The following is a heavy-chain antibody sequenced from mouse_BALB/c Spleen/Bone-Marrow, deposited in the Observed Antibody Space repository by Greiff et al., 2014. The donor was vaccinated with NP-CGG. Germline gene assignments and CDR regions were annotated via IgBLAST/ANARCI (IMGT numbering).Heavy chain of an antibody. CDR3: APYYYGSSQFAY. Sequence: VQLKQSGAELVKPGASVKLSCTASGFNIKDTYMHWVKQRPEQGLEWIGRIDPANGNTKYDPKFQGKATTTADTSSNTAYLQLSSLTSEDTAVYYCAPYYYGSSQFAYWGQGTLVTVSA. CDR1: GFNIKDTY. D-gene: IGHD1-1*01. J-gene: IGHJ3*01. CDR2: IDPANGNT. V-gene: IGHV14-3*02.